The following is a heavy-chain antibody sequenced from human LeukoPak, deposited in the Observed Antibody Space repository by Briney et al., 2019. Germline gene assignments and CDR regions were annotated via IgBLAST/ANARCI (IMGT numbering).Heavy chain of an antibody. Sequence: GGSLRLSCAASGFTFSSYAMSWVRQAPGKGLEWVSAISGSGGSTYYADSVKGRFTISRDNSKNTLYLQMNSLRAEDTAVYYCAKYLGGGESTMVRGVTNYYYYGMDVWGQGTTVTVSS. CDR3: AKYLGGGESTMVRGVTNYYYYGMDV. CDR1: GFTFSSYA. CDR2: ISGSGGST. V-gene: IGHV3-23*01. J-gene: IGHJ6*02. D-gene: IGHD3-10*01.